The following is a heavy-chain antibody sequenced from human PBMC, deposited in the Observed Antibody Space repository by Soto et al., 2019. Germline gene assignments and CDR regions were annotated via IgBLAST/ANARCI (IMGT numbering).Heavy chain of an antibody. CDR1: GGSFSSSTYY. CDR3: ALTLTGAFDI. CDR2: IYYSGST. Sequence: QLQLQETGPGLVKPSETLSLTCTVSGGSFSSSTYYWGWIRQPPGKGLEWIGSIYYSGSTYYNPSLKSRVTISVDTSKNQFSLKLSSVTAADTAVYYCALTLTGAFDIWGQGTMVTVSS. J-gene: IGHJ3*02. V-gene: IGHV4-39*01.